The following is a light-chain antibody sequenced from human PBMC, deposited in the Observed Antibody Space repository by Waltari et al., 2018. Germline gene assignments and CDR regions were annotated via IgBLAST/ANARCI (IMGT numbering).Light chain of an antibody. CDR2: DVV. V-gene: IGLV2-11*01. Sequence: QSALPQPRSVSGSPGQSVTISCSGTSSDVGTYNFVSWYQQHPGNAPKLLIYDVVKRPSGVPERFSGSKSGNTASLTISGLQTEDEADYYCCSYTGSYTFVFGGGTQLTVL. CDR3: CSYTGSYTFV. J-gene: IGLJ7*01. CDR1: SSDVGTYNF.